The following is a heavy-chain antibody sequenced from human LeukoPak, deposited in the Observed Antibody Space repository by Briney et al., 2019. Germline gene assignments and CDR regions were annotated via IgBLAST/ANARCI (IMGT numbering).Heavy chain of an antibody. J-gene: IGHJ4*02. CDR2: IYHSGST. CDR1: GYSISSGYY. Sequence: PSETLSLTCTVSGYSISSGYYWGWIRQPPGNGLEWIGSIYHSGSTYYNPSLKSRVTISVDTSKNQFSLKLSSVTAADTAVYYCARDSSSSLDFWGQGTLVTVSS. CDR3: ARDSSSSLDF. V-gene: IGHV4-38-2*02. D-gene: IGHD6-6*01.